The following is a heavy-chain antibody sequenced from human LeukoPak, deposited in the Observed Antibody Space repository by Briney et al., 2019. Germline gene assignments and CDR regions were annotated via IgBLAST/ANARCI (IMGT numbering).Heavy chain of an antibody. CDR3: ARGRMTVLYYFDY. CDR1: GFTFSHYE. D-gene: IGHD2/OR15-2a*01. J-gene: IGHJ4*02. V-gene: IGHV3-33*08. Sequence: PGGSLRLSCEASGFTFSHYEMNWVRQAPGKGLEWVAVIWYDGSNKYYADSVKGRFTISRDNSKNTLYLQMNSLRAEDTAVYYCARGRMTVLYYFDYWGQGTLVTVSS. CDR2: IWYDGSNK.